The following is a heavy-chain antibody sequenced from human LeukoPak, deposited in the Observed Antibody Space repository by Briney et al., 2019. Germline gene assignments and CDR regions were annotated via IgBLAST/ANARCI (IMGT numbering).Heavy chain of an antibody. V-gene: IGHV3-53*05. Sequence: GGSLRFSCAASGFIVSSDYMNWVRQAPGKGLEWVSVIYSGGSTFYADSVKGRFTISRDNSKNTLYLQMNSLRAEDTAVYYCASDFFRPTVRGVFLWGQGTLVTVSS. D-gene: IGHD3-10*01. CDR1: GFIVSSDY. CDR2: IYSGGST. CDR3: ASDFFRPTVRGVFL. J-gene: IGHJ4*02.